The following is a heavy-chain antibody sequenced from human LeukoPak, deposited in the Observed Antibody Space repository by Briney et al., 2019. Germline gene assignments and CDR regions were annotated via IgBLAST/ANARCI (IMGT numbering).Heavy chain of an antibody. Sequence: SGGSLRLSCAASGFTFSSYEMNWVRQAPGKGLEWVSYISSSGSTIYYADSVKGRFTISRDNSKNTLYLQMNSLRAEDTAVYYCARSEAAVVAAYYFDYWGQGTLVTVSS. CDR2: ISSSGSTI. J-gene: IGHJ4*02. CDR1: GFTFSSYE. V-gene: IGHV3-48*03. D-gene: IGHD3-22*01. CDR3: ARSEAAVVAAYYFDY.